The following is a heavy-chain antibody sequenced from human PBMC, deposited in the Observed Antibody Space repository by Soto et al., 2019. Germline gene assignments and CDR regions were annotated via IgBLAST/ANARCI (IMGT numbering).Heavy chain of an antibody. CDR2: ISAYNGNT. CDR3: ARPYTYYYDSSGYGAFDI. J-gene: IGHJ3*02. D-gene: IGHD3-22*01. V-gene: IGHV1-18*01. Sequence: ASVKVSCKASGYAFTSYGISWVRQAHGQGLEWMGWISAYNGNTNYAQKLQGRVTMTTDTSTSTAYMELRSLRSDDTAVYYCARPYTYYYDSSGYGAFDIWGQRTMVTVSS. CDR1: GYAFTSYG.